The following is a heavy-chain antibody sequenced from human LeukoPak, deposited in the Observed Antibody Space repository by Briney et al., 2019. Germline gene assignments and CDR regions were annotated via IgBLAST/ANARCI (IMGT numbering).Heavy chain of an antibody. CDR1: GFTFEDFS. D-gene: IGHD1-26*01. Sequence: GGSLRLSCAASGFTFEDFSMHWVRQVPGKDLEWISLIDWDGGITYYADSVKGRFTVSRDNSKSSLYLHLNSLTPEDTAFYYCAKDSFVATTSYLDSWGQGTLVTVSP. CDR2: IDWDGGIT. CDR3: AKDSFVATTSYLDS. J-gene: IGHJ4*02. V-gene: IGHV3-43*01.